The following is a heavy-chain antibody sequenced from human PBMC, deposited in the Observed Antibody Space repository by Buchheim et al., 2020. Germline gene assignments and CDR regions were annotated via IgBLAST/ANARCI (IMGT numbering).Heavy chain of an antibody. J-gene: IGHJ4*02. D-gene: IGHD3-22*01. V-gene: IGHV4-31*03. CDR3: ARQLLSDYYDSSGYSVHFDY. Sequence: QVQLQESGPGLVKPSQTLSLTCTVSGGSISSGGYYWSWIRQHPGKGPEWIGYIYYSGSTYYNPSLKSRVTISVDTSKNQFSLKLSSVTAADTAVYYCARQLLSDYYDSSGYSVHFDYWGQGTL. CDR1: GGSISSGGYY. CDR2: IYYSGST.